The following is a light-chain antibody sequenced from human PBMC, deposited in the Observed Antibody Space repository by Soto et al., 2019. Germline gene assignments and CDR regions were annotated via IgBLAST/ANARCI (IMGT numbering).Light chain of an antibody. CDR2: STN. CDR1: SGSVSTNYY. J-gene: IGLJ3*02. CDR3: VLYMGSGIWV. Sequence: QAVVTQEPSFSVSPGGTVTLTCGLSSGSVSTNYYPSWYQQTPGHASRTLIYSTNTRSSGVPDRFSGSILGNKAALTITGAQANDESYYYCVLYMGSGIWVFGGGTKVTVL. V-gene: IGLV8-61*01.